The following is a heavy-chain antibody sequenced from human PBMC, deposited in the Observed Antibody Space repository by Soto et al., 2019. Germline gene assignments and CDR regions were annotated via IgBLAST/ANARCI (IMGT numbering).Heavy chain of an antibody. CDR2: ISSSGSTI. V-gene: IGHV3-48*03. Sequence: GGSLRLSCAASGFTFSSYEMNWVRQAPGKGLEWVSYISSSGSTIYYADSVKGRFTISRDNAKNSLYLQMNSLRAEDTAVYYCARGQERPTKFDFWGQGTLVTVSS. CDR1: GFTFSSYE. CDR3: ARGQERPTKFDF. J-gene: IGHJ4*02.